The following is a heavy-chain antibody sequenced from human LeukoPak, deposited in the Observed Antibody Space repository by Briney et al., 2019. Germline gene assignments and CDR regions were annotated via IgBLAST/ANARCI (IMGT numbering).Heavy chain of an antibody. Sequence: GGSLRLSCAASGFTFSSYGMHWVRQAPGKGLEWVAFIRYDGNNIYYVDSVKGRFTISRDNSKNTLYLQMNSLRAEDTAVYYCAREALTGDGNWFDPWGQGTLVTVSS. CDR3: AREALTGDGNWFDP. CDR2: IRYDGNNI. J-gene: IGHJ5*02. D-gene: IGHD7-27*01. CDR1: GFTFSSYG. V-gene: IGHV3-30*02.